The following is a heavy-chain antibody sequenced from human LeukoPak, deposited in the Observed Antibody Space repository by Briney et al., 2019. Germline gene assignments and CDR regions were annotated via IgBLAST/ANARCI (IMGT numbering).Heavy chain of an antibody. V-gene: IGHV4-34*01. D-gene: IGHD1-26*01. CDR3: ARDRRVGNSGSYFRWFDP. CDR2: INHSGST. J-gene: IGHJ5*02. Sequence: PSETLSLTCAVYGGSFSGYYWSWIRQPPGKGLEWIEEINHSGSTNYNPSLKSRVTISVDTSKNQFSLKLSSVTAADTAVYYCARDRRVGNSGSYFRWFDPWGQGTLVTVSS. CDR1: GGSFSGYY.